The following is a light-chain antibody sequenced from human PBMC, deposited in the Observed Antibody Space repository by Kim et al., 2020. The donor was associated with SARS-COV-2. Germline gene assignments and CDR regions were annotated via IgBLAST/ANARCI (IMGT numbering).Light chain of an antibody. CDR1: KLGDKF. CDR3: QAWDSSTVV. CDR2: QDT. J-gene: IGLJ2*01. V-gene: IGLV3-1*01. Sequence: SVSPGQTATITCSGDKLGDKFASWYQQKPGQSPVLVIYQDTKRPSGIHERFSGSNSGDTATLTISGTQAMDEADYYCQAWDSSTVVFGGGTQLTVL.